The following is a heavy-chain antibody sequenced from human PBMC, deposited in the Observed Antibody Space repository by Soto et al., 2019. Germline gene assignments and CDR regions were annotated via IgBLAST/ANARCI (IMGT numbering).Heavy chain of an antibody. D-gene: IGHD2-2*01. J-gene: IGHJ4*02. CDR3: AKGGQLLNEGGGD. Sequence: EVQLVESGGGLVQPGRSLRLSCAASGFTFDDYAMHWVRQAPGKGLEWVSGISWNSGSIGYADSVKGRFTISRDNAKNSLYLQMNMLRAEDTALYYGAKGGQLLNEGGGDWGQGTLVTVSS. CDR2: ISWNSGSI. V-gene: IGHV3-9*01. CDR1: GFTFDDYA.